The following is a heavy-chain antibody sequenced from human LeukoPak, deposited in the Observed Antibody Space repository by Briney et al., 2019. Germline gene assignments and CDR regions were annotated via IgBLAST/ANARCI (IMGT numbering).Heavy chain of an antibody. D-gene: IGHD5-18*01. CDR2: INHSGST. Sequence: SETLSLTCAVYGGSFSGYYWSWIRQPPGKGLEWFGEINHSGSTNYNPSLKSRVTISVDTSKNQFSLKLSSVTAADTAVYYCARRYSYGYWFDPWGQGTLGTVSS. CDR3: ARRYSYGYWFDP. CDR1: GGSFSGYY. V-gene: IGHV4-34*01. J-gene: IGHJ5*02.